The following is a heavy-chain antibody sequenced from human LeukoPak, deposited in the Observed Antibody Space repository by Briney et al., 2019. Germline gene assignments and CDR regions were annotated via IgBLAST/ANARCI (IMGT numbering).Heavy chain of an antibody. CDR1: GGSISSGDYY. J-gene: IGHJ4*02. V-gene: IGHV4-30-4*01. CDR3: ARVGNMEFDY. CDR2: IYYSGST. Sequence: SETLSLTCTVSGGSISSGDYYWSWIRQPPGKGLEWIGYIYYSGSTYYNPSLKSRVTISVDTSKNQFSLKLSSVTAADTAVFYCARVGNMEFDYWGQGTLVTVSS. D-gene: IGHD2/OR15-2a*01.